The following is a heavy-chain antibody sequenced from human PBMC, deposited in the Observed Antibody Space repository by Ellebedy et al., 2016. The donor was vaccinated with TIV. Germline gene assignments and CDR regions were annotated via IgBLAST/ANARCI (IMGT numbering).Heavy chain of an antibody. D-gene: IGHD5-18*01. CDR1: GFTFSSYW. J-gene: IGHJ4*02. CDR3: ARGGELWFRSDGDLDY. CDR2: INSDGSST. Sequence: GGSLRLXCAASGFTFSSYWMHWVRQAPGKGLVWVSRINSDGSSTSYADSVKGRFTISRDNAKNTLYLQMNSLRAEDTAVYYCARGGELWFRSDGDLDYWGQGTLVTVSS. V-gene: IGHV3-74*01.